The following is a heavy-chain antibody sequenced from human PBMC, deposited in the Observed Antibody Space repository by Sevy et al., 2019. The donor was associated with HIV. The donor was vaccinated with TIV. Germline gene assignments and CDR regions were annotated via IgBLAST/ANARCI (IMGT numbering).Heavy chain of an antibody. Sequence: GGSLRLSCAASGFTFSSYAMHWVRQAPGKGLEWVAVISYDGSNKYYADSVKGRFTISRDNSKNTLYLQMNSLRAEDTAVYYCARDISGYSYGYNLGYWGQGTLVTVSS. CDR1: GFTFSSYA. CDR2: ISYDGSNK. V-gene: IGHV3-30-3*01. CDR3: ARDISGYSYGYNLGY. D-gene: IGHD5-18*01. J-gene: IGHJ4*02.